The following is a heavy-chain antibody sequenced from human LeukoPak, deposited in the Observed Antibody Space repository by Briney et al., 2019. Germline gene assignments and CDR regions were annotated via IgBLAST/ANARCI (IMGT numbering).Heavy chain of an antibody. J-gene: IGHJ6*03. Sequence: ASVKVSCKASGYTFTSYGISWVRQAPGQGLEWMGWISAYNGNTNYAQKLQGRVTMTTDTSTSTAYMELRSLRSDDTAVYYCARVRRESVGATTFWYYYYYMDVWGKGATVTVSS. CDR3: ARVRRESVGATTFWYYYYYMDV. V-gene: IGHV1-18*01. CDR2: ISAYNGNT. CDR1: GYTFTSYG. D-gene: IGHD1-26*01.